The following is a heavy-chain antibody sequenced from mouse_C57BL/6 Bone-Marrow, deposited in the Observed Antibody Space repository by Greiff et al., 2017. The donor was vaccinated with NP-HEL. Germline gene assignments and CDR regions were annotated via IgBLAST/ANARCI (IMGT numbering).Heavy chain of an antibody. J-gene: IGHJ1*03. CDR3: ERGDYGSSYWYFDV. D-gene: IGHD1-1*01. V-gene: IGHV1-26*01. CDR1: GYTFTDYY. Sequence: EVQLQQSGPELVKPGASVKISCKASGYTFTDYYMNWVKQSHGKSLEWIGDINPNNGGTSYNQKFKGKATLTVDKSSSTAYMELRSLTSEDSAVYYCERGDYGSSYWYFDVWGTGTTVTVSS. CDR2: INPNNGGT.